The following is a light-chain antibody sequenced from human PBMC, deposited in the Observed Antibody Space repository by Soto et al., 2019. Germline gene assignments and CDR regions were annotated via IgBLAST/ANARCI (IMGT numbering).Light chain of an antibody. Sequence: EIVMTQSPATLSVSPGERATLSCRASQSVSSNLAWYQQKPGQAPRLLIYGASTRPTGIPARFSGSGSGTEFTLTIGSLQSEDFAVYYCQQYNNWLPWTFGQGTKVEIK. CDR2: GAS. V-gene: IGKV3-15*01. CDR1: QSVSSN. CDR3: QQYNNWLPWT. J-gene: IGKJ1*01.